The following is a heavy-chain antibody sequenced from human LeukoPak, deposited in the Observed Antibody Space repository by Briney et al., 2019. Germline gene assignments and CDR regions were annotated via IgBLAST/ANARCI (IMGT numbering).Heavy chain of an antibody. CDR3: ARYRQQRMRDAFDI. Sequence: GVTLRLCCAPSGFTFSDYYMRWIRRAPGRGLEWVSYISSSSSYTNCADSVKGRFNIYRENAKHSLYPKVHTLRGRDMAVYYCARYRQQRMRDAFDIWGQGRMVTVSS. D-gene: IGHD6-13*01. CDR2: ISSSSSYT. V-gene: IGHV3-11*06. J-gene: IGHJ3*02. CDR1: GFTFSDYY.